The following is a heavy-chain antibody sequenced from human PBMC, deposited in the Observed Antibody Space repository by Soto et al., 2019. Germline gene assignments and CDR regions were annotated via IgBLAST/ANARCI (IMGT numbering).Heavy chain of an antibody. CDR2: MYYSGST. Sequence: SETLSLTCTVSGGSISGHYWSWIRQPPGKGLEWIGEMYYSGSTNYNPSLKSRVTISVDTSKNQFSLKLSSVTAADTAVYYCARGRITMIVVGDDAFDIWGQGTMVTVSS. CDR3: ARGRITMIVVGDDAFDI. V-gene: IGHV4-59*11. CDR1: GGSISGHY. D-gene: IGHD3-22*01. J-gene: IGHJ3*02.